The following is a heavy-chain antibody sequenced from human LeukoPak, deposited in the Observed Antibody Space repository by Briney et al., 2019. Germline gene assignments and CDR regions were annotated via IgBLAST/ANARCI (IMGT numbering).Heavy chain of an antibody. CDR2: ISYDGSNK. D-gene: IGHD6-19*01. V-gene: IGHV3-30*18. Sequence: PGGSLRLSCAASGFTFSSYGMHWVRQAPGKGLEWVAVISYDGSNKYYADSVKGRFTISRDNSKNTLYLQMNSLRAEDTAVYYCAKDGYSSGIGDWGQGTLVTVSS. J-gene: IGHJ4*02. CDR3: AKDGYSSGIGD. CDR1: GFTFSSYG.